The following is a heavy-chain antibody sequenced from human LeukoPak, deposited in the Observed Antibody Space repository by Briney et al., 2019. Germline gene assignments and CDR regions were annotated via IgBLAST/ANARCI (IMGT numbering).Heavy chain of an antibody. CDR1: GGSISRYY. CDR2: IDHNGRT. J-gene: IGHJ1*01. V-gene: IGHV4-59*08. CDR3: ARHLGLMTNLQY. D-gene: IGHD3-16*01. Sequence: PSETLSHTCTVSGGSISRYYWSWIRLPPGKGLEYIGCIDHNGRTNYSPSLQSRVTMSVDTSKNQFSLNLTSVTAADTAVYYCARHLGLMTNLQYWGPGTLITVSS.